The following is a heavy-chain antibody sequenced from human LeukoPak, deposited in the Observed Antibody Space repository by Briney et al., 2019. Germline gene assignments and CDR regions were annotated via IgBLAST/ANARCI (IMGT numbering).Heavy chain of an antibody. D-gene: IGHD2-15*01. Sequence: KAGGSLRLSCTASGFTFSSYSMNWVRQAPGKGLEWVSSISSSSSYIYYADSVKGRFTISRDSAKNSLYLQMNSLRAEDTAVYYCARDQRYCSGGSCYSKPYYYGMDVWGQGTTVTVSS. CDR3: ARDQRYCSGGSCYSKPYYYGMDV. CDR1: GFTFSSYS. CDR2: ISSSSSYI. J-gene: IGHJ6*02. V-gene: IGHV3-21*01.